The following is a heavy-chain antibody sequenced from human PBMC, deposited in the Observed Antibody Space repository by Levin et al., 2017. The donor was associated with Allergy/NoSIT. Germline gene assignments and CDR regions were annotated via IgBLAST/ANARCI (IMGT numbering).Heavy chain of an antibody. D-gene: IGHD1-1*01. V-gene: IGHV3-21*01. CDR1: DSSFSTYG. CDR3: ARMRAYDRDADY. CDR2: VSHNGYDT. J-gene: IGHJ4*02. Sequence: GVSLRLSCAGSDSSFSTYGMNWVRQAPGRGLEWLAYVSHNGYDTYYADSVRGRFTISRDNLKKSMYLQMTSLTTEDSAVYYCARMRAYDRDADYWGQGSLVTVSS.